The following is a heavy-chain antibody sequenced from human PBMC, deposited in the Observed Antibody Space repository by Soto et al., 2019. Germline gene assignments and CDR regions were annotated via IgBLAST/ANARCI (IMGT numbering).Heavy chain of an antibody. Sequence: SETLSLTCAVYGGSFSAYYWSWVRQPPGKGLEWIGEIIHSESTKYNPSLKSRVTISVDTSKNQFSLKLSSVTAADTAVYFCARDSTRRGACDIWGQGTMVTVSS. CDR1: GGSFSAYY. V-gene: IGHV4-34*12. CDR3: ARDSTRRGACDI. J-gene: IGHJ3*02. CDR2: IIHSEST. D-gene: IGHD3-22*01.